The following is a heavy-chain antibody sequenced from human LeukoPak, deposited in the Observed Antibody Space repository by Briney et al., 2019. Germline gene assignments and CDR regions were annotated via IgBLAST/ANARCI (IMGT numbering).Heavy chain of an antibody. V-gene: IGHV4-59*01. J-gene: IGHJ5*02. D-gene: IGHD3-3*01. CDR1: GGSFSGYY. Sequence: PSETLSLTCAVYGGSFSGYYWSWIRQPPGKGLEYIGYIYYTGSTNYNPSLKSRVTISVDTSKNQFSLKLSSVTAADTAVYYCARADITIFGVVIPNWFDPWGQGTLVTVSS. CDR2: IYYTGST. CDR3: ARADITIFGVVIPNWFDP.